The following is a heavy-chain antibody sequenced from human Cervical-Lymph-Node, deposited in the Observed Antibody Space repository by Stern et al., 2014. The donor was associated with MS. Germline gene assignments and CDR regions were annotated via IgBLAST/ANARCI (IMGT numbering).Heavy chain of an antibody. CDR3: ARGITIFGVVKT. J-gene: IGHJ4*02. Sequence: VQLVESGPGLVKPSQTLSLTCTVSGGSISSGDYYWSWIRQPPGKGLEWIGYIYYSGSTYYNPSLKSRVTISVDTSKNQFSLKLSSVTAADTAVYYCARGITIFGVVKTWGQGTLVTVSS. CDR2: IYYSGST. V-gene: IGHV4-30-4*01. D-gene: IGHD3-3*01. CDR1: GGSISSGDYY.